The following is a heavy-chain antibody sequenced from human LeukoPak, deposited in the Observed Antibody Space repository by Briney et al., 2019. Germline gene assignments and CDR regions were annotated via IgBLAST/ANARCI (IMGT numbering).Heavy chain of an antibody. D-gene: IGHD6-13*01. CDR1: GYTFTGYY. CDR3: ARDIAAAGTNYYHGMDV. Sequence: ASVKVSCKASGYTFTGYYMHWVRQAPGQGLEWMGWINPNSGGTNYAQKFQGWVTMTRDTSISTAYMELSRLRSDDTAVYYCARDIAAAGTNYYHGMDVWGQGTTVTVSS. J-gene: IGHJ6*02. CDR2: INPNSGGT. V-gene: IGHV1-2*04.